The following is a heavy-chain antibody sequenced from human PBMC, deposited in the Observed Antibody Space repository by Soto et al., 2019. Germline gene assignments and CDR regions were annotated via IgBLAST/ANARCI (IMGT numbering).Heavy chain of an antibody. Sequence: SETLSLTCTVSGGSIRSGDYYWSWFRQPPGKDLEYIGYIYYTGSTYYNPSLKTRVIISIDTSKNQFSLKLNSVTAADTAVYYCAGDVAEAGKDWFDPWGQGTLVT. J-gene: IGHJ5*02. D-gene: IGHD6-13*01. CDR3: AGDVAEAGKDWFDP. CDR1: GGSIRSGDYY. V-gene: IGHV4-30-4*01. CDR2: IYYTGST.